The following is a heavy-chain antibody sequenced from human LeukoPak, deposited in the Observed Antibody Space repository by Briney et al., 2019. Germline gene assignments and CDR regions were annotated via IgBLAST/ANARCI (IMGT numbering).Heavy chain of an antibody. CDR1: GYSISSGYF. Sequence: SETPSLTCTVSGYSISSGYFWGWIRQPPGKGLEWIGNIYHSGSTSYNPSLKSRVIISVDTSKSQFSLKLTSVTAADTAVYYCAREKRVPNYFDYWGQGTLVTVSS. V-gene: IGHV4-38-2*02. CDR2: IYHSGST. J-gene: IGHJ4*02. CDR3: AREKRVPNYFDY. D-gene: IGHD3-10*01.